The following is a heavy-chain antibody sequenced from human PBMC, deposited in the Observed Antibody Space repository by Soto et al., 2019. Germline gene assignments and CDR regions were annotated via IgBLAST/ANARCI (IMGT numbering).Heavy chain of an antibody. CDR2: IKSKTDGGTT. Sequence: GGSLILSCAASGFTFSNAWMSWVLQAPGKGLEWVGRIKSKTDGGTTDYAAPVKGRFTISRDDSKNTLYLQMNSLKTEDTAVYYCTTGPPTWLLPSAWFDPWGQGTLVTVSS. CDR1: GFTFSNAW. V-gene: IGHV3-15*01. J-gene: IGHJ5*02. CDR3: TTGPPTWLLPSAWFDP. D-gene: IGHD3-22*01.